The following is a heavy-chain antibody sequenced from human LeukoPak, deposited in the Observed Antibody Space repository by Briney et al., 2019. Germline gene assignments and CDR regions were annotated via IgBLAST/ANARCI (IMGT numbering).Heavy chain of an antibody. CDR1: GYSISSGYY. Sequence: SETLSLTCAVSGYSISSGYYWGWIRQPPGKGLEWIGSIYHSGSTYYNPSLKSRVTISVDTSKNQFSLKPSSVTAADTAVYYCAREGYCSSTSCYGNGMDVWGKGATVTVSS. J-gene: IGHJ6*04. D-gene: IGHD2-2*01. V-gene: IGHV4-38-2*02. CDR2: IYHSGST. CDR3: AREGYCSSTSCYGNGMDV.